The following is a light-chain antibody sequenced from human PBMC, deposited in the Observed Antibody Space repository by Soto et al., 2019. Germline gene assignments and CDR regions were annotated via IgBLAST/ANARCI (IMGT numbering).Light chain of an antibody. CDR2: SNS. CDR1: SSNIKTNG. V-gene: IGLV1-44*01. J-gene: IGLJ2*01. Sequence: QSVLAQPPSASGTPGQTVTISCSGGSSNIKTNGVSWYQQLPGAAPKLLIYSNSQRPSGAPDRFSGSKSGTSASLAISGLQSEDEATYHCATWDDSLNGLIFGRGTKLTVL. CDR3: ATWDDSLNGLI.